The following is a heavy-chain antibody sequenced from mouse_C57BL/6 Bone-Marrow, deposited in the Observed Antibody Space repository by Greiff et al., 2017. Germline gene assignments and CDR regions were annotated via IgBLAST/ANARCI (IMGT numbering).Heavy chain of an antibody. CDR2: INPSSGYT. J-gene: IGHJ2*01. D-gene: IGHD1-1*01. CDR3: AYGFFDY. V-gene: IGHV1-7*01. Sequence: QVQLKESGAELAKPGASVKLSCKASGYTFTSYWMHWVKQRPGQGLEWIGYINPSSGYTKYNQKFKDKATLTAEKSSSTAYMQLSSLTYEDSAVYYCAYGFFDYWGQGTTLTVAS. CDR1: GYTFTSYW.